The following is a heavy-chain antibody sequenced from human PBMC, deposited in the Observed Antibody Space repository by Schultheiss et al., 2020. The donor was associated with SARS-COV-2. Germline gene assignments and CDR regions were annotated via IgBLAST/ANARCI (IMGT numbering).Heavy chain of an antibody. V-gene: IGHV3-23*01. D-gene: IGHD3-3*01. J-gene: IGHJ4*02. CDR2: ISGSGGST. Sequence: GESLKISCAASGFTFSSYAMSWVRQAPGKGLEWVSAISGSGGSTYYADSVKGRFTISRDNSKNTLYLQMNSLRAEDTAVYYCAKDHGSYDFWSGYFDIQWGQGTLVTVSS. CDR3: AKDHGSYDFWSGYFDIQ. CDR1: GFTFSSYA.